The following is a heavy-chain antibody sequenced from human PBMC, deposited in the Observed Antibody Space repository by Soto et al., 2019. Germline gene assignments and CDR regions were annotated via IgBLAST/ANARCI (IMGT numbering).Heavy chain of an antibody. J-gene: IGHJ6*02. D-gene: IGHD4-4*01. CDR3: ARLVGAVTTSAYYYGMDV. Sequence: GESLKISCKGSGYSFTSYWIGWVRQMPGKGLEWMGIIYPGDSDTRYSPSFQGQVTISADKSISTAYLQWSSLKASDTAMYYCARLVGAVTTSAYYYGMDVWGQGTTVTVS. CDR2: IYPGDSDT. CDR1: GYSFTSYW. V-gene: IGHV5-51*01.